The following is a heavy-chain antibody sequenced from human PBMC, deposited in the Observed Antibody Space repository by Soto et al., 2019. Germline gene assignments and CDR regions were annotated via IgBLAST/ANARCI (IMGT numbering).Heavy chain of an antibody. CDR3: AREEVTTANYFDY. Sequence: WTWIRQHPGKGLEWIGYIYYTGSPSYNPSLQSRVTISADRSKNQFSLNLSSVTAADTAVYYCAREEVTTANYFDYWGQGTLVTVSS. CDR2: IYYTGSP. V-gene: IGHV4-31*02. D-gene: IGHD4-17*01. J-gene: IGHJ4*02.